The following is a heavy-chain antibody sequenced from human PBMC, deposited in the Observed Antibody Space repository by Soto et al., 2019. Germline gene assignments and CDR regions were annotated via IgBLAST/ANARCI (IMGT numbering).Heavy chain of an antibody. CDR2: ISSSGSSI. CDR3: ARDGYDSSGDSEYFQY. J-gene: IGHJ1*01. V-gene: IGHV3-48*03. D-gene: IGHD3-22*01. CDR1: GFTFSTYE. Sequence: GGALRLSCADSGFTFSTYEMNWVSQSPGKGLEWISYISSSGSSIYYADSVKGRFTISRDNAWNSLHLQMNSLRVEDTAVYYCARDGYDSSGDSEYFQYWGQGTLVTAPQ.